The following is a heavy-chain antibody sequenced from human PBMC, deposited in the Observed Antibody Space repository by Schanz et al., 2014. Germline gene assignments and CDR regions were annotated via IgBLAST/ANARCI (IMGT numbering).Heavy chain of an antibody. Sequence: EVQLLESGGGLVQPGGSLRLSCAASGFTFSSYAMSWVRQAPGKGLEWVSAISGSGGSTYYADSVKGRFTISRDNSKNTLYLQMNSLRAEDTAVYYCVRVSFADPRLYRGMDRDIDYWGQGTLVTDSS. V-gene: IGHV3-23*01. CDR3: VRVSFADPRLYRGMDRDIDY. CDR1: GFTFSSYA. J-gene: IGHJ4*02. D-gene: IGHD5-18*01. CDR2: ISGSGGST.